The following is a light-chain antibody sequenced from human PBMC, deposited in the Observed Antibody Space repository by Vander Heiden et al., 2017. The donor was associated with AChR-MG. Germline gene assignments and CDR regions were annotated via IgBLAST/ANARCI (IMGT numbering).Light chain of an antibody. CDR2: GNS. V-gene: IGLV1-40*01. CDR3: QSYDSSLSAHVV. CDR1: SSNIGAGYD. Sequence: QSVLTQPPSVSGSPGQRVTISCTGSSSNIGAGYDVHWYQQLPGTAPKHLIYGNSNRPSGVPDRFSGSKSGTSASLAITGLHAEDEADYYCQSYDSSLSAHVVFGGGTKLTVL. J-gene: IGLJ2*01.